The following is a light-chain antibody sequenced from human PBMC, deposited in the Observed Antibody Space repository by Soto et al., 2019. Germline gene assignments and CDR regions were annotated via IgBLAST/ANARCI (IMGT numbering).Light chain of an antibody. CDR1: SSDIGAYDY. V-gene: IGLV2-14*01. Sequence: QSVRTQPASLSGSPGQSITISCTGTSSDIGAYDYVSWFQQHPGKAPKLMISEVNNRPSGVSNRFSGSKSGNTAYLTISGLQVEDEAEHFCFSFTTTSTHVFGTGTKVTVL. CDR3: FSFTTTSTHV. CDR2: EVN. J-gene: IGLJ1*01.